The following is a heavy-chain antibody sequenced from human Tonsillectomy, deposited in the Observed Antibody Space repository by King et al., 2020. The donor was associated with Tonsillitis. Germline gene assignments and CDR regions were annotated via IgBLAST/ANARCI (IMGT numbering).Heavy chain of an antibody. V-gene: IGHV4-59*01. CDR2: IYYSWST. Sequence: VQLQESGPGLVKPSETLSLTCTVSGGSISSYYWSLIRQPPVKGLEWIGYIYYSWSTNYHPALKSLATISVDTSKNQFSLQLYSVTAADTAVYYCAKHGSSSNYFAYWGQGTLVTVSS. CDR1: GGSISSYY. J-gene: IGHJ4*02. CDR3: AKHGSSSNYFAY. D-gene: IGHD6-6*01.